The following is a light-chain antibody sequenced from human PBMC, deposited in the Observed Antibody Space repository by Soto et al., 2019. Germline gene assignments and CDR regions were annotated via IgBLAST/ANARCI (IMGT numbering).Light chain of an antibody. J-gene: IGKJ4*01. V-gene: IGKV1-39*01. Sequence: DIQMTQSPSSLSASVGDRVTITCRASQSISSYLNWYQQKPGKAPKLLIYAASSLQSGVPSRFSGSGSGTDFTLTISSLQPEDFATYYCQQNYSTGTTFGGGTKVEIK. CDR3: QQNYSTGTT. CDR1: QSISSY. CDR2: AAS.